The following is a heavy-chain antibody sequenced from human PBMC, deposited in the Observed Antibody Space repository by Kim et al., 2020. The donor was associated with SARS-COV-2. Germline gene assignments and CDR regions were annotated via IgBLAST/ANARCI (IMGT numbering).Heavy chain of an antibody. D-gene: IGHD3-10*01. CDR1: GFTFSSYG. V-gene: IGHV3-30*18. J-gene: IGHJ6*02. Sequence: GGSLRLSCAASGFTFSSYGMHWVRQAPGKGLEWVAVISYDGSNKYYADSVKGRFTISRDNSKNTLYLQMNSLRAEDTAVYYCAKDTGYYGSGSYYNIFRRVGELGHYYGMDVWGQGTTVTVSS. CDR3: AKDTGYYGSGSYYNIFRRVGELGHYYGMDV. CDR2: ISYDGSNK.